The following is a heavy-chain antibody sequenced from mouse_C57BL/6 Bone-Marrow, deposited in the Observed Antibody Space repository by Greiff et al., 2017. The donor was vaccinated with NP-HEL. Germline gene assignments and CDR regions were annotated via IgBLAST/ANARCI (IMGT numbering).Heavy chain of an antibody. CDR2: FYPGSGSI. Sequence: QVQLKESGAELVKPGASVKLSCKASGYTFTEYTIHWVKQRSGQGLEWIGWFYPGSGSIKYNEKFKDKATLTADKSSSTVYMELSRVTSEDSAVYFCARHEAYGNFTFFFAYWGQGTLVTVSA. J-gene: IGHJ3*01. CDR1: GYTFTEYT. CDR3: ARHEAYGNFTFFFAY. D-gene: IGHD2-1*01. V-gene: IGHV1-62-2*01.